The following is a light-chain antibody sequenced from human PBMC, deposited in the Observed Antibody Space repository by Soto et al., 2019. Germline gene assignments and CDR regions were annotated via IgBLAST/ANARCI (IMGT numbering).Light chain of an antibody. CDR1: QDISTW. Sequence: DMQMTQSPSSVSASVGDRLTITCRASQDISTWLAWYQQKPGKAPKSLIYTVSTLQSGVPSRFSGSGSGTEFSLTISSLQPEDFATYYCQQYYSYPITFGQGTRLEIK. CDR2: TVS. CDR3: QQYYSYPIT. V-gene: IGKV1D-16*01. J-gene: IGKJ5*01.